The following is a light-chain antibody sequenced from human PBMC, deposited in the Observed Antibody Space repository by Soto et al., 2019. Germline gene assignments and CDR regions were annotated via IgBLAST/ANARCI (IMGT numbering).Light chain of an antibody. V-gene: IGKV1-9*01. CDR3: QQLYSYPFT. CDR1: QGIGSY. J-gene: IGKJ3*01. CDR2: VTS. Sequence: IPLTQSPSSLSASVGDRVTIPCRASQGIGSYLAWYQQKPGKAPELLIYVTSTLQSGVPSRFSGSGSGTDFTLTISSLQPEDFATYYCQQLYSYPFTFGPGTKVDIK.